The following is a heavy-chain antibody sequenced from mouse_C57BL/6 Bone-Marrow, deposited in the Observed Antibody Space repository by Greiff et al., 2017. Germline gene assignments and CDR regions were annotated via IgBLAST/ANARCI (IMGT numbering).Heavy chain of an antibody. J-gene: IGHJ1*03. CDR2: LWRGGGT. CDR3: AKTFYGNYWYFDV. Sequence: QVQLKQSGPGLVQPSQSLSITCTVSGFSLTSYGVHWVRQSPGTGLEWLGVLWRGGGTAYNAAFMSRLSLTKDNSKSQVFFKMNRLQADDTAIYYCAKTFYGNYWYFDVWGTGTTVTVSS. D-gene: IGHD2-10*01. V-gene: IGHV2-5*01. CDR1: GFSLTSYG.